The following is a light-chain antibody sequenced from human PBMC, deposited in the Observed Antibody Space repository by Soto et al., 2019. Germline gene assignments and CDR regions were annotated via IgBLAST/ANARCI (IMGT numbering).Light chain of an antibody. V-gene: IGKV3-20*01. CDR1: ESVTNNY. J-gene: IGKJ1*01. CDR2: GAS. Sequence: ELVLTQSPGTLSLSPGERATLSCRASESVTNNYLAWYQQKPGQAPRLLIYGASNRATGIPDRFSGSWSGTESTLTISRLEPEHFSVYYGQQYGSSGTFGQGTKVYIK. CDR3: QQYGSSGT.